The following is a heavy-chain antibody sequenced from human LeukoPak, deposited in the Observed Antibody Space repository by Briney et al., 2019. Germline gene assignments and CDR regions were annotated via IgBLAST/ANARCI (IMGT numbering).Heavy chain of an antibody. CDR3: AREGWGYNDGRGSFDY. CDR2: MYYSGRT. J-gene: IGHJ4*02. Sequence: SETLSLTCTVSGGSISSSSYYWGWIRQPPGKGLEWIGSMYYSGRTYYNPSLKSRVTISVDTSKNQFSLKLSSVTAADTAVYYCAREGWGYNDGRGSFDYWGQGTLVTVSS. D-gene: IGHD3-22*01. CDR1: GGSISSSSYY. V-gene: IGHV4-39*02.